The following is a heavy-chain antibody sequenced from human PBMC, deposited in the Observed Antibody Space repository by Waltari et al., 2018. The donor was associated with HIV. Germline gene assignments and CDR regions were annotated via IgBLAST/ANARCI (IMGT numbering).Heavy chain of an antibody. J-gene: IGHJ5*02. Sequence: QVQLVESGGGVVQPGGSLRLSCAASGFTFSSYGMHWVRQAGGKGLEWVAFRRYDGSNKYYADSVKGRFTISRDNSKNPLYLKMNSLRAEDTAVYYCAKEVPFTSIAGPVHLWGQGTLVTVSS. V-gene: IGHV3-30*02. CDR1: GFTFSSYG. D-gene: IGHD6-6*01. CDR2: RRYDGSNK. CDR3: AKEVPFTSIAGPVHL.